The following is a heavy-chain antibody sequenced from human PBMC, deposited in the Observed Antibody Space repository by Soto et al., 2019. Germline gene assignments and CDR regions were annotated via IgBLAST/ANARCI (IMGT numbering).Heavy chain of an antibody. J-gene: IGHJ6*02. V-gene: IGHV5-10-1*01. CDR3: ARRFLTDMDV. CDR2: IDPSDSYT. Sequence: GESLKISCKGSGYSFTSYWISWVRQMPGKGLEWMGRIDPSDSYTNYRPSFQGHVTISADKSISTAYLQWSSLRASDTAMYYCARRFLTDMDVWGQGTTVTVSS. CDR1: GYSFTSYW. D-gene: IGHD3-10*01.